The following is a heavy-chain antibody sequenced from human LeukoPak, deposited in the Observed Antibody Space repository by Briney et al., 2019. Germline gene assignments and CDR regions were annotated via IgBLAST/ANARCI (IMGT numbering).Heavy chain of an antibody. J-gene: IGHJ4*02. CDR1: GFTFSNYW. V-gene: IGHV3-7*01. Sequence: TGGSLRLSCAASGFTFSNYWMTWVRQAPGKGMEWVANINQDGTVRYYAASVRGRFTISRDNARNSLFLQMNILRAEDTAVYYCSRSLDYLGQGALVTVSS. CDR3: SRSLDY. CDR2: INQDGTVR.